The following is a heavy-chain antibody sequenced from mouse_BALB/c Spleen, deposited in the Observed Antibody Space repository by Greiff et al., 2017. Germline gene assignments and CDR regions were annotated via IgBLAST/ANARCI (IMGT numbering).Heavy chain of an antibody. CDR3: TGAYYYGSSYYFDY. J-gene: IGHJ2*01. D-gene: IGHD1-1*01. CDR1: GFTFSNYW. CDR2: IRLKSNNYAT. V-gene: IGHV6-6*02. Sequence: EVQVVESGGGLVQPGGSMKLSCVASGFTFSNYWMNWVRQSPEKGLEWVAEIRLKSNNYATHYAESVKGRFTISRDDSKSSVYLQMNNLRAEDTGIYYCTGAYYYGSSYYFDYWGQGTTLTVSS.